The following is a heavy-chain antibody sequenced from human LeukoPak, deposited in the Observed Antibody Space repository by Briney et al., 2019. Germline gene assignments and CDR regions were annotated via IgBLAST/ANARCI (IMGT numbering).Heavy chain of an antibody. Sequence: GGSLRLSCAASGFTFDDYAMHWVRQAPGKGLEWVSLISGDGGSTYYADSVKGRFTISRDNSKNSLYLQMNSLRTEDTALYYCAKDIGYCSGGSCYAFDYYYYYSMDVWGQGATVTVSS. J-gene: IGHJ6*02. CDR2: ISGDGGST. D-gene: IGHD2-15*01. CDR3: AKDIGYCSGGSCYAFDYYYYYSMDV. CDR1: GFTFDDYA. V-gene: IGHV3-43*02.